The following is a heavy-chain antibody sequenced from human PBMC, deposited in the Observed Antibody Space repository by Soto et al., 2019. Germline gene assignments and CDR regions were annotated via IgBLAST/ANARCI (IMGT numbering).Heavy chain of an antibody. CDR2: IDPVNGNT. J-gene: IGHJ4*02. V-gene: IGHV1-3*01. CDR1: GYIFTSYV. Sequence: ASVKVSCKASGYIFTSYVIHWVRQAPGQRLEWMGWIDPVNGNTKCSQKMQGRVTITRDTSASTAYMELSSLRSEDTAVYYCARDLRRDNIGYFAYWGQGTLVTVSS. CDR3: ARDLRRDNIGYFAY. D-gene: IGHD3-22*01.